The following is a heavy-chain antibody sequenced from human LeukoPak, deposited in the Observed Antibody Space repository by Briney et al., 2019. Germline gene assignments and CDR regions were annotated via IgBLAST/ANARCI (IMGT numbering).Heavy chain of an antibody. D-gene: IGHD6-19*01. J-gene: IGHJ4*02. CDR2: ITGGSGAK. CDR3: AKDTPLTTYTSGWSSNSFDY. Sequence: GGSLRLSCTASGLTFGDYAMSWVRQAPGKGLEWVSTITGGSGAKYYADSVKGRFTISRDNSKDTLYLQMHSLRAEDTAVYFCAKDTPLTTYTSGWSSNSFDYWGQGTLVAVSS. V-gene: IGHV3-23*01. CDR1: GLTFGDYA.